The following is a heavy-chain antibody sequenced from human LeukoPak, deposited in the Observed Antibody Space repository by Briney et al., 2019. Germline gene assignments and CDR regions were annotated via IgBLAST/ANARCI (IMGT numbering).Heavy chain of an antibody. CDR3: AGPNSRYSSGWYVPFDY. Sequence: RASVKVSCEASGGTFSSYAIRWVRQAPGQGLEWMGGIIPIFGTANYAQKFQGRVTITADESTSTAYMELSSLRSEDTAVYYCAGPNSRYSSGWYVPFDYWGQANPVTVSS. V-gene: IGHV1-69*01. J-gene: IGHJ4*02. CDR1: GGTFSSYA. CDR2: IIPIFGTA. D-gene: IGHD6-19*01.